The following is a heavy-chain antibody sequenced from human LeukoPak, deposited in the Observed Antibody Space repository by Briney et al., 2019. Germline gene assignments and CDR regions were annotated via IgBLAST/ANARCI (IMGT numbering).Heavy chain of an antibody. D-gene: IGHD6-13*01. V-gene: IGHV1-8*03. Sequence: GASVKVSRKASGYTFTSYDINWVRQVTGQGLEWMGWMNPNSGNTGYAQKFQGRVTITKNTSISTTYMELSSLRSEDTAVYYCARVQRLIAAAGISRGYYFDYWGQGTLVTVSS. CDR2: MNPNSGNT. CDR1: GYTFTSYD. CDR3: ARVQRLIAAAGISRGYYFDY. J-gene: IGHJ4*02.